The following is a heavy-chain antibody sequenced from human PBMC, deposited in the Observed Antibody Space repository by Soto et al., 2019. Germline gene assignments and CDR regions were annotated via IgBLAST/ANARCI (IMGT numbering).Heavy chain of an antibody. CDR3: AKGSGWFRDAFDI. Sequence: GGSLRLSCAASGFTFDDYAMHWVRQAPGKGLEWVSGISWNSGSIGYADSVKGRFTISRDNAKNSLYLQMNSLRAEDTALYYCAKGSGWFRDAFDIWGQGTMVTVSS. V-gene: IGHV3-9*01. CDR2: ISWNSGSI. J-gene: IGHJ3*02. CDR1: GFTFDDYA. D-gene: IGHD6-19*01.